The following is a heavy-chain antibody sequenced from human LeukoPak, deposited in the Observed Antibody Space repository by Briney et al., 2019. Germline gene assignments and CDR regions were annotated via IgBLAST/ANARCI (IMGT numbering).Heavy chain of an antibody. CDR2: ISSSSSYI. V-gene: IGHV3-21*01. CDR3: ARDRFRRITMVRGDY. D-gene: IGHD3-10*01. Sequence: PGGSLRLSCAASGFTFSSYSMNWVRQAPGKGLEWVSSISSSSSYIYFADSVKGRFTISRDNAKNSLYLQMNSLRAEDTAVYYCARDRFRRITMVRGDYWGQGTLVTVSS. CDR1: GFTFSSYS. J-gene: IGHJ4*02.